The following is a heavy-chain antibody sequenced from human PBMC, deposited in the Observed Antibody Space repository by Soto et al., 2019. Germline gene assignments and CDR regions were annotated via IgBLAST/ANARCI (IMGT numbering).Heavy chain of an antibody. J-gene: IGHJ3*02. D-gene: IGHD3-9*01. Sequence: GGSLRLSCAASRFSNSWMHWVRQVPEKGLVWVSRINPDGGSTNYADFVKGRFTISRDYATDTVYLQMNSLRAEDTAVYYCVRGPGAYVYFGFDIWGQGTMVTV. CDR3: VRGPGAYVYFGFDI. CDR1: RFSNSW. V-gene: IGHV3-74*01. CDR2: INPDGGST.